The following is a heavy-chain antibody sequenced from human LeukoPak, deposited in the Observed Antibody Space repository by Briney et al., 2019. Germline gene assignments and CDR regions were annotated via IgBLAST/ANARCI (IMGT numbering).Heavy chain of an antibody. CDR2: ISSSGGST. J-gene: IGHJ4*02. D-gene: IGHD3-22*01. V-gene: IGHV3-23*01. CDR3: ARENYYDSSGFDY. Sequence: GGSLRLSCAASGFTFNNYAINWVRQAPGKGLEWVSGISSSGGSTFYADSVKGRFTISRDNSKNTLYLQMNSLRAEDTAVYYCARENYYDSSGFDYWGQGTLVTVSS. CDR1: GFTFNNYA.